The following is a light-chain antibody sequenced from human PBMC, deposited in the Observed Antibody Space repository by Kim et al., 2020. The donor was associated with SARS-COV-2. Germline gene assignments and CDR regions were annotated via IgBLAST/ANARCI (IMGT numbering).Light chain of an antibody. V-gene: IGLV3-19*01. J-gene: IGLJ2*01. Sequence: ALGERVRSTWQGDSLRVYYASGYQQKPGQAPVIVIFGKNNRPSGIPDRFSGSSSGNTASLTITGSQAEDEADYYCNSRDSSGNLVVFGGGTKLTVL. CDR3: NSRDSSGNLVV. CDR2: GKN. CDR1: SLRVYY.